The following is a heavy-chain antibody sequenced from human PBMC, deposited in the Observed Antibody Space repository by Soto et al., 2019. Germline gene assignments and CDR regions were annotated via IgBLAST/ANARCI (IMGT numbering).Heavy chain of an antibody. CDR2: INPNSGDA. J-gene: IGHJ6*03. CDR1: GYTFSDYY. V-gene: IGHV1-2*06. CDR3: SRETGGAPATLDYYYFYMDV. D-gene: IGHD7-27*01. Sequence: QVQLVQSGAEVKKPGASVTVSCKASGYTFSDYYLHWVRQAPGQGPEWMGRINPNSGDAKFAQKSQGRVTMTRDTSVRTAFMELNWLKSDDTAVYYCSRETGGAPATLDYYYFYMDVWGKGTTVTVSS.